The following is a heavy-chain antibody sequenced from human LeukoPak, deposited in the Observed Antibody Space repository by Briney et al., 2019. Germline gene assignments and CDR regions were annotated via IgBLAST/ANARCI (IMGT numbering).Heavy chain of an antibody. CDR2: IKQDGSEK. J-gene: IGHJ6*03. D-gene: IGHD2-15*01. CDR3: ARGGYCSGGSCRNYYMDV. CDR1: GFTFSSYW. V-gene: IGHV3-7*01. Sequence: PGGSLRLSCAASGFTFSSYWMSWVRQAPGKGLEWVANIKQDGSEKYYVDPVKGRFTISRDNAKNSLYLQMNSLRAEDTAVYYCARGGYCSGGSCRNYYMDVWGKGTTVTVSS.